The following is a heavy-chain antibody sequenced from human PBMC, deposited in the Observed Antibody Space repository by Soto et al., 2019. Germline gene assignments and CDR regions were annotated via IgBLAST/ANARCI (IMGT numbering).Heavy chain of an antibody. CDR3: AREAPFASSGYVLDY. D-gene: IGHD3-22*01. Sequence: GGSLRLSCAASGFTFSGFSMNWVRQAPGKGLEWVSSVTSSPSSMFYADSVKGRFTISRDDAKDSLFLQMNSLRADDTAVYYCAREAPFASSGYVLDYWGLGTLVTVSS. J-gene: IGHJ4*02. CDR2: VTSSPSSM. CDR1: GFTFSGFS. V-gene: IGHV3-21*01.